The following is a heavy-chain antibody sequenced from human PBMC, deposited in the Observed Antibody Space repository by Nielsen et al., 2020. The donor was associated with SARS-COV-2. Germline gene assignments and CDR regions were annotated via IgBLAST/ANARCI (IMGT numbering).Heavy chain of an antibody. J-gene: IGHJ4*02. CDR3: ARVAFWSGYDY. D-gene: IGHD3-3*01. V-gene: IGHV3-7*01. Sequence: GESLKISCVGSGFTFSSYGMTWFRQAPGKGLEWVANIKHDGSDKYYVDSVKGRFTISRDNAKRLLSLQMNSLTAEDTAIYYCARVAFWSGYDYWGQGALVTVSS. CDR1: GFTFSSYG. CDR2: IKHDGSDK.